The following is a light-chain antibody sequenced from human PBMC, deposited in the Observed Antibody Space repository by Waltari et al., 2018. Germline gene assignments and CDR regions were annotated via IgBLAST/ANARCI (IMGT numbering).Light chain of an antibody. CDR1: QSVSIY. CDR2: DTS. CDR3: QQRRHWPSYT. Sequence: IVLTQSPATLSLSPGDRATLPCRASQSVSIYLAWYQQKPGRSPRLLIYDTSNRAAGVPARFTGSGSGTDFTLTISSLEPDDFAVYYCQQRRHWPSYTFGQGTRLEIK. J-gene: IGKJ2*01. V-gene: IGKV3-11*01.